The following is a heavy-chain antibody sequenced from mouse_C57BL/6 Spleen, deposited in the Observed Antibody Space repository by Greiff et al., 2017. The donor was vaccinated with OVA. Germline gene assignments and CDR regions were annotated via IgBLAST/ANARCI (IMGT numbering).Heavy chain of an antibody. Sequence: EVKLMESGGGLVKPGGSLKLSCAASGFTFSDYGMHWVRQAPEQGLEWVAYISSGSSTIYYADTVKGRFTISRDNAKNTLFLQMTSLRSEDTAMYYCARTYYYAMDYWGQGTSVTVSS. CDR1: GFTFSDYG. CDR2: ISSGSSTI. J-gene: IGHJ4*01. V-gene: IGHV5-17*01. CDR3: ARTYYYAMDY. D-gene: IGHD5-1*01.